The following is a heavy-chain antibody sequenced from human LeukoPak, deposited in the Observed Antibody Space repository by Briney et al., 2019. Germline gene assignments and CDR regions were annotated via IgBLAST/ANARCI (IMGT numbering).Heavy chain of an antibody. D-gene: IGHD3-10*01. V-gene: IGHV3-23*01. CDR1: GFSFSSYA. Sequence: GGSLRLSCAASGFSFSSYAMSWVRHAPGKGLEWDSSISGIGRSKYYADSVKGRYTLSRDNSKNTLYLQMNSLRAEDTAVYYCAKRALLGFGELYYFDYWGQGTLVTVSS. CDR2: ISGIGRSK. J-gene: IGHJ4*02. CDR3: AKRALLGFGELYYFDY.